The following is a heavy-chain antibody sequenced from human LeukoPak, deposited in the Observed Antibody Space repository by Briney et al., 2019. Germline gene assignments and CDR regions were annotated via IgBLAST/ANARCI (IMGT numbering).Heavy chain of an antibody. D-gene: IGHD2-2*01. CDR3: ARDTRTVDGMDV. V-gene: IGHV4-59*01. J-gene: IGHJ6*02. CDR1: GGSFSSYY. Sequence: ETLSLTCAVSGGSFSSYYWNGMRQAPGKGLEGIGYIYHSGSTNYNPSLQSRVTMSVDTPKNQFSLKLSSVTAADTAVYYCARDTRTVDGMDVWGQGTTVTVSS. CDR2: IYHSGST.